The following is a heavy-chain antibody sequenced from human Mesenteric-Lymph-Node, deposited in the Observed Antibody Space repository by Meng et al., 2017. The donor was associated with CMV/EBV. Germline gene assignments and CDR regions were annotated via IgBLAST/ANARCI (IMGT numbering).Heavy chain of an antibody. V-gene: IGHV3-48*04. D-gene: IGHD3-16*01. CDR1: GFTFSSYS. J-gene: IGHJ4*02. Sequence: GESLKISCAASGFTFSSYSMNWVRQAPGKGLEWVSYISSSGSTIYYADSVKGRFTISRDNAKNSLYLQMNSLRAEDTAVYYCARDRDYVWGSPMDYWGQGMLVTVSS. CDR2: ISSSGSTI. CDR3: ARDRDYVWGSPMDY.